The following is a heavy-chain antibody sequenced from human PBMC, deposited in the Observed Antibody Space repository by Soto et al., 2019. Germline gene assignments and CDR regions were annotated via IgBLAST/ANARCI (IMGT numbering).Heavy chain of an antibody. CDR2: INHSGST. V-gene: IGHV4-34*01. J-gene: IGHJ4*02. CDR3: ARSRYTSGWWTPPFDY. Sequence: TSETLSLTCAVYGGSFSGYYWSWIRQPPGKGLEWIGEINHSGSTNYNPSLKSRVTISVDTSKNQFSLKLTSVIAADTAVYYCARSRYTSGWWTPPFDYWGQGTLVTVSS. D-gene: IGHD6-19*01. CDR1: GGSFSGYY.